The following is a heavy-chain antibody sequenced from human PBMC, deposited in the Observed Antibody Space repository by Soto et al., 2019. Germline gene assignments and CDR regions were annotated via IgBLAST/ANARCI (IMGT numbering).Heavy chain of an antibody. CDR1: GGSINSYY. J-gene: IGHJ4*02. V-gene: IGHV4-4*07. CDR2: IYTSGST. Sequence: PSETLSLTCTVSGGSINSYYWTWIRQPAGKGLEWIGRIYTSGSTNYNPSLKSRVTMSVDTSKNQFSLKLTSVTAAHTAVYYCARCFGSSWYYFDYWGQGAQVTGSS. CDR3: ARCFGSSWYYFDY. D-gene: IGHD2-2*01.